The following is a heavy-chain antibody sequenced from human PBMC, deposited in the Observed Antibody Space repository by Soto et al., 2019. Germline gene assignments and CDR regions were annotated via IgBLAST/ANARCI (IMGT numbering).Heavy chain of an antibody. J-gene: IGHJ6*02. CDR3: AKWEGLGSDYYYYAMDV. Sequence: PSETLSLTCTVSGGSISSGGYYWTWIRQQPGKGLEWIAYIYHSGYTFYNPSLKSRVTMSVDTSKNQFSLKLRSVTAADTAVYYCAKWEGLGSDYYYYAMDVWGQGTTVTVSS. CDR2: IYHSGYT. D-gene: IGHD1-26*01. CDR1: GGSISSGGYY. V-gene: IGHV4-31*03.